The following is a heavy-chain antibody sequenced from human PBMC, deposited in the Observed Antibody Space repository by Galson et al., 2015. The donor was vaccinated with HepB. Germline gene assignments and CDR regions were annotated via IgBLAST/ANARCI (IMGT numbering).Heavy chain of an antibody. CDR2: INPNSGGT. D-gene: IGHD3-10*01. J-gene: IGHJ6*02. Sequence: SVKVSCKASGYTFTGYYMHWVRQAPGQGLEWMGWINPNSGGTNYAQKFQGWVTMTRDTSISTAYMELSRLRSDDTAVYYCSGTYYYGSGSYSGLDYGMDVWGQGTTVTVSS. CDR1: GYTFTGYY. CDR3: SGTYYYGSGSYSGLDYGMDV. V-gene: IGHV1-2*04.